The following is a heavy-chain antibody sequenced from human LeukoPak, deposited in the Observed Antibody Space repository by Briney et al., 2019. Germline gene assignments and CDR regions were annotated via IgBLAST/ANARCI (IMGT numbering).Heavy chain of an antibody. CDR3: ARDYCSGGSCYSFWFDP. Sequence: PSETLSLTCTVSGGSISSYYWSWIRQPPGKGLEWIGYIYYSGSTNYNPSLKSRVTISVDTSKNQFSLKLSSVTAADTAVYYCARDYCSGGSCYSFWFDPWGQGTLVTVSS. D-gene: IGHD2-15*01. V-gene: IGHV4-59*01. CDR1: GGSISSYY. CDR2: IYYSGST. J-gene: IGHJ5*02.